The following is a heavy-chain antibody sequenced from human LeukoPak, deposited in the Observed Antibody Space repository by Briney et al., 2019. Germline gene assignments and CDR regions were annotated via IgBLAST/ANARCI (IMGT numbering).Heavy chain of an antibody. V-gene: IGHV5-51*01. CDR2: IYPGDSDT. J-gene: IGHJ5*02. D-gene: IGHD3-3*01. Sequence: GESLKISCQGSGYSFTSYWIGWVRQMPGKGLEWMGIIYPGDSDTRYSPSFQGQVTIPADKSISTAYLQWSSLKASDTAMYYCARRAYDFWSGYYDPWGQGTLVTVSS. CDR1: GYSFTSYW. CDR3: ARRAYDFWSGYYDP.